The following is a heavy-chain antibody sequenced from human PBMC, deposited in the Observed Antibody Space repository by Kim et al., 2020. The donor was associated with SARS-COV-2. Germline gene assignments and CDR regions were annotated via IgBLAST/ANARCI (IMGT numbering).Heavy chain of an antibody. Sequence: FTISRDNSKNTLYLQMNSLRAEDTAVYYCATHNSYDFWSGYYPNEYYFDYWGQGTLVTVSS. J-gene: IGHJ4*02. CDR3: ATHNSYDFWSGYYPNEYYFDY. V-gene: IGHV3-66*01. D-gene: IGHD3-3*01.